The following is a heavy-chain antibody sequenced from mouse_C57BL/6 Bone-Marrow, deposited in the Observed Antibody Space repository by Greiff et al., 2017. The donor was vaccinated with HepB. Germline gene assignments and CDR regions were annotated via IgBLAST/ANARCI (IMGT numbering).Heavy chain of an antibody. CDR2: ISNGGGST. CDR1: GFTFSDYY. CDR3: ARHDGYSYYFDY. J-gene: IGHJ2*01. V-gene: IGHV5-12*01. Sequence: EVNVVESGGGLVQPGGSLKLSCAASGFTFSDYYMYWVRQSPEKRLEWVAYISNGGGSTYYPDTVKGRFTISRDNAKNTLYLQMSRLKSEDTAMYYCARHDGYSYYFDYWGQGTTLTVSS. D-gene: IGHD2-3*01.